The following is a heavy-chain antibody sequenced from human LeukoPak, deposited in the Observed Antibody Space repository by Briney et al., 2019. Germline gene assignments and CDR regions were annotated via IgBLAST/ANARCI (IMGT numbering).Heavy chain of an antibody. CDR1: GITLSGYD. V-gene: IGHV3-13*04. Sequence: GSERLSCAASGITLSGYDMQWVRKSTGKGLEWVAGIGSVGDTYYAGTVKGRFSISREDAKKSLYLQMSSLRAGDTAVYYCVRGIGNYYDAGAADCWGQGTPVTV. CDR3: VRGIGNYYDAGAADC. CDR2: IGSVGDT. J-gene: IGHJ4*02. D-gene: IGHD3-22*01.